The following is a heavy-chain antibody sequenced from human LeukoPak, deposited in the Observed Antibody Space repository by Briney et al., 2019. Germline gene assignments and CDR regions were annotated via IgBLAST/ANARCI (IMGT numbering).Heavy chain of an antibody. Sequence: GGSLRLSCAASGFTFSDYTMDWVRRTPGLPPEWVSSIHTSSDYVYYADSVKGRFISSRDNAKNSLYLQMNSLRVEDTSVYYCTRKSAPFDLWGQGILVTVSS. J-gene: IGHJ4*02. CDR3: TRKSAPFDL. V-gene: IGHV3-21*01. CDR1: GFTFSDYT. CDR2: IHTSSDYV. D-gene: IGHD3-3*01.